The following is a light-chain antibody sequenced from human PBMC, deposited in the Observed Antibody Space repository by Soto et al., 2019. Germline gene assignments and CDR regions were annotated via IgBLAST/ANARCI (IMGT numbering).Light chain of an antibody. J-gene: IGKJ1*01. V-gene: IGKV3-11*01. CDR1: QSVSTA. CDR2: EVS. Sequence: EIVLTQSPATLSLSPGERATLSCRASQSVSTALAGYQQKPGPAPRLLISEVSNRATVIPARFSGSGSGTVFTRTMSILEPEDIAFYYGQRRRNAPRTFGQGTKLET. CDR3: QRRRNAPRT.